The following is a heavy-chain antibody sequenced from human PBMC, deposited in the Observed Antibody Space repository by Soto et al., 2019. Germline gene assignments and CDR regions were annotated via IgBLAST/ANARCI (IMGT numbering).Heavy chain of an antibody. V-gene: IGHV1-18*01. Sequence: QVQLVHSGAEVKKPGASVKVSCKASGYTFTSYGISWVRRAPGQGLEWMGWISAYNGNTNYAQKLQGRVTMTTDTSTSTAYMELRSLRSDDTAVYYCARDGDIVVVPAAMHDFWTYYMDVWGKGTTVTVSS. CDR1: GYTFTSYG. J-gene: IGHJ6*03. CDR3: ARDGDIVVVPAAMHDFWTYYMDV. D-gene: IGHD2-2*01. CDR2: ISAYNGNT.